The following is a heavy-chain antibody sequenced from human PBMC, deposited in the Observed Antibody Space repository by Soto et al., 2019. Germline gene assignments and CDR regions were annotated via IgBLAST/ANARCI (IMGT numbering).Heavy chain of an antibody. CDR1: GGSISSGGYY. CDR2: IHNSGST. Sequence: QVQLQESGPGLVKPSQTLSLTCTVSGGSISSGGYYWSWIRQHPGKGLGWIGYIHNSGSTYYNPSLKXRXIXAVDTSKHQFSMELSSVTAADTAVYYCARGTGSYDYWGQGTLVTVSS. CDR3: ARGTGSYDY. V-gene: IGHV4-31*03. J-gene: IGHJ4*02. D-gene: IGHD3-10*01.